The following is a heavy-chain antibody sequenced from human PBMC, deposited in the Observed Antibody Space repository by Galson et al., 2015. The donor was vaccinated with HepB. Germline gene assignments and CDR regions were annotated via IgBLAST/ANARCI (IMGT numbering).Heavy chain of an antibody. Sequence: SLRLSCAASGFTFTNYWMSWVRQAPGKGLEWVANIKQDGSENYNVDSVKGRFAISRDNDKNSLYLQMNGLRAEDTAVYYCARGHILGATEWGQGTLVTVSS. CDR2: IKQDGSEN. D-gene: IGHD1-26*01. CDR1: GFTFTNYW. J-gene: IGHJ4*02. CDR3: ARGHILGATE. V-gene: IGHV3-7*03.